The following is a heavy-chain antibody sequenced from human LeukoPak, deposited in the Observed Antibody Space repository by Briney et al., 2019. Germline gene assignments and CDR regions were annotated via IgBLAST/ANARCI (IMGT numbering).Heavy chain of an antibody. CDR2: INHSGST. Sequence: PSETLSLTCAVYGGCFSGYYWSWIRQPPGKGLEWIGEINHSGSTNYNPSLKSRVTISVDTSKNQFSLKLSSVTAADTAVYYCAMRTAAGYGSGGDYWGQGTLVTVSS. V-gene: IGHV4-34*01. D-gene: IGHD3-10*01. CDR1: GGCFSGYY. J-gene: IGHJ4*02. CDR3: AMRTAAGYGSGGDY.